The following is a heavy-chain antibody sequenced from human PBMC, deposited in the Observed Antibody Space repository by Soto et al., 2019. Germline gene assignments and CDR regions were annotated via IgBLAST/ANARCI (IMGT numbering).Heavy chain of an antibody. J-gene: IGHJ6*02. CDR2: IKTKAEGGAT. CDR3: TTGSVEGV. V-gene: IGHV3-15*07. Sequence: EVQLVESGGGLVKPGGSLRLSCAASDFTIINAWMNWVRQAPGKGLEWVGRIKTKAEGGATDYAAPLKGRFTISRDDSRNTLFLQMNSLKTEDTAVYYCTTGSVEGVWGQGATVTVSS. CDR1: DFTIINAW. D-gene: IGHD2-15*01.